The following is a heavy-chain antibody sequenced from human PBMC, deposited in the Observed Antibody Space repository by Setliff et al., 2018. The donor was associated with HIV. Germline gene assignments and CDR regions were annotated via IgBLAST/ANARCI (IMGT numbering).Heavy chain of an antibody. V-gene: IGHV4-4*07. D-gene: IGHD1-26*01. J-gene: IGHJ4*02. CDR2: IYTSGST. CDR1: GGPISSYY. CDR3: ARDVVGATVGFDY. Sequence: SETLSLTCTVSGGPISSYYWSWIRQPAGKGLELIGRIYTSGSTNYNHSLKSRVTMSVDTSKNQFYLKLSSVTAADTAVYYCARDVVGATVGFDYWGQGTLVTVSS.